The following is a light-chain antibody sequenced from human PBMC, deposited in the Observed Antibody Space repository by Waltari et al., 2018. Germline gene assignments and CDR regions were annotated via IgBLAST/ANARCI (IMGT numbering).Light chain of an antibody. CDR1: QAISGY. CDR2: AAS. Sequence: DIEMTQSQSSLSASVGDRVTITCRASQAISGYWNWYQQKPGRAPKLLIYAASSLQSGVPSRFSGSGYGTDFTLTISSLQPEDFAIYSCQQSSSSPHTFGGGTKVEMK. J-gene: IGKJ4*02. V-gene: IGKV1-39*01. CDR3: QQSSSSPHT.